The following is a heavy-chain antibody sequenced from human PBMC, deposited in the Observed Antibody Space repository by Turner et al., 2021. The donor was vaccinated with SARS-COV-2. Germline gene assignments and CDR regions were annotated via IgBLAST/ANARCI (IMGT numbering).Heavy chain of an antibody. D-gene: IGHD3-9*01. CDR2: SIPILGTG. V-gene: IGHV1-69*08. J-gene: IGHJ3*02. Sequence: QVQLVQSGAAVTKPGSSVKVSCKASGCTFSSYSINWVRQCPGQGQEWMGRSIPILGTGKNAQKCQGRVTITAEKTTSIVYMELRSLRSEDTAVDYCARDSNDVLTGDSPDVFDIWGQGTMVTVSS. CDR3: ARDSNDVLTGDSPDVFDI. CDR1: GCTFSSYS.